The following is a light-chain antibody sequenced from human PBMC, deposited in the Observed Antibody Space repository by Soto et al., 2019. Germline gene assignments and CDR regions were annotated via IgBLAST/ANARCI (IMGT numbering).Light chain of an antibody. Sequence: QSVLTQPASVSGSPGQSITISCTGTSSDVGGYNYVSWFQQHPGKVPKVMIYDVSRRPSGVSNRFSGSKSGNTAFLTISGLQTEDEADYYCSSYTSSSTVVFGGGTKLTVL. V-gene: IGLV2-14*03. CDR3: SSYTSSSTVV. CDR2: DVS. CDR1: SSDVGGYNY. J-gene: IGLJ2*01.